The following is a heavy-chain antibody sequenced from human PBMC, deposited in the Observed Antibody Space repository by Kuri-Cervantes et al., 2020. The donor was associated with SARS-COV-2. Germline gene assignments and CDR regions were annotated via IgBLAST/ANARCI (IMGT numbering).Heavy chain of an antibody. Sequence: SLSLSCAASGFTCDDYAMHWVRQAPGQGLEWVSGISWNSGSIGHADSVKGRFTISRDNAKNALYLQMDSLRAEDTALYYCAKDSAMDFWGKGTTVTVSS. V-gene: IGHV3-9*01. CDR1: GFTCDDYA. J-gene: IGHJ6*03. CDR3: AKDSAMDF. CDR2: ISWNSGSI.